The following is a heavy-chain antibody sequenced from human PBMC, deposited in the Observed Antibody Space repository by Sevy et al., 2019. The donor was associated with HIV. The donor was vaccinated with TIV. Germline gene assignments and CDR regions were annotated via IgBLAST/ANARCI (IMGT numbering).Heavy chain of an antibody. Sequence: AGSLRLSCAASGFTFTRYAFHWVRQAPGKELEWVAVVSKDGTNKYYADSVKGRFTISRDNSRNTLYLQMQSLRADDTAVYFCARDPHSVPHSGSFDTWGQGTLVTVSS. D-gene: IGHD3-10*01. CDR1: GFTFTRYA. V-gene: IGHV3-30-3*01. CDR3: ARDPHSVPHSGSFDT. J-gene: IGHJ4*02. CDR2: VSKDGTNK.